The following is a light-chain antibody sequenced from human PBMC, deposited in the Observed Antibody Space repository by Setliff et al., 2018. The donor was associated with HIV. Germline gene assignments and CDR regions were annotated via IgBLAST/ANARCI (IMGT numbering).Light chain of an antibody. V-gene: IGLV8-61*01. CDR3: VLYMGGGISI. CDR1: SGSVSSSYY. Sequence: QTVVTQESSFLVSPGGTVTLTCGLSSGSVSSSYYPSWYQQTPGQTPRTLIYNTNIRSSGVPDRFSGSILGNKAALTITGAQADDECAYYCVLYMGGGISIFGGGTQLTVL. CDR2: NTN. J-gene: IGLJ2*01.